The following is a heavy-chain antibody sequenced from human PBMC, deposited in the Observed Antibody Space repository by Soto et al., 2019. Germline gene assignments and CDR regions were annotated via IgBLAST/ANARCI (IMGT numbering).Heavy chain of an antibody. CDR2: ISPYSGNT. V-gene: IGHV1-18*01. CDR1: GYIFTNYD. CDR3: VRFASSGWNTGGY. D-gene: IGHD6-19*01. Sequence: QVKLVQSGAEVKKPGASVKVSCKASGYIFTNYDIGWVRQAPGQGLEWMGWISPYSGNTKYVRNLQGRVTMTTDTSTSTAYMELRSLRSDDTAVYFCVRFASSGWNTGGYWGQGTLVTVSS. J-gene: IGHJ4*02.